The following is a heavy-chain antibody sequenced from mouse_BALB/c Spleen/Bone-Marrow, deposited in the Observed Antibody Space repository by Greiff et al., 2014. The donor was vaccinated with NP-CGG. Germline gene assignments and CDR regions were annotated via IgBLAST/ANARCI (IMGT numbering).Heavy chain of an antibody. D-gene: IGHD2-4*01. J-gene: IGHJ2*01. CDR1: GYAFSSFW. CDR3: ARDDFGPDY. Sequence: QVQLQQSGAELVRPGSSVKISCKASGYAFSSFWMYWMKQRPGQGPEWIGQIYPGDGDTNYNGKFKGKATLTADMSSSTAYIQLSSLTSEGSAVYFCARDDFGPDYWGQGATLTVSS. V-gene: IGHV1-80*01. CDR2: IYPGDGDT.